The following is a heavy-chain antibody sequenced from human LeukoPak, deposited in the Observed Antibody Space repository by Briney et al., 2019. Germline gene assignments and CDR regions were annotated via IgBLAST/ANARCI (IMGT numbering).Heavy chain of an antibody. CDR2: IYYSGST. J-gene: IGHJ6*03. CDR3: ARDKGRGWDYGDYYDYYYMDV. CDR1: GGSISSYY. V-gene: IGHV4-59*01. Sequence: KPSETLSLTCTVSGGSISSYYWSWIRQPPGKGLEWIGYIYYSGSTNYNPSLKSRVTISVDTSKNQVSLKLSSVTAADTAVYYCARDKGRGWDYGDYYDYYYMDVWGQGTTVTVSS. D-gene: IGHD4-17*01.